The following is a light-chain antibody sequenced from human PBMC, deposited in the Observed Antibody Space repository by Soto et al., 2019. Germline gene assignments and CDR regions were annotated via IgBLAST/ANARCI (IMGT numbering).Light chain of an antibody. J-gene: IGKJ1*01. V-gene: IGKV3-20*01. CDR1: QSISGNY. Sequence: EIVLTQSPGTLSLSPGERATLSCRASQSISGNYLAWYQQKPGQAPRLLIYGASARATGFPARFSASGSGTEFTLTISCLQPDDFATYYCQQYNSYSPWTFGQGTKVDIK. CDR2: GAS. CDR3: QQYNSYSPWT.